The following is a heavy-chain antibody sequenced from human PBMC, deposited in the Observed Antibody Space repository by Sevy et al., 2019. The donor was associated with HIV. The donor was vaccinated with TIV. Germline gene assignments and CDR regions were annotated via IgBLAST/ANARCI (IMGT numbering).Heavy chain of an antibody. D-gene: IGHD1-26*01. CDR3: AGENAWGRGYS. V-gene: IGHV4-59*08. CDR2: IYYNGHI. CDR1: GGSITSLY. J-gene: IGHJ4*02. Sequence: SETLSLTCTVSGGSITSLYWNWIRQPPGKGLEWIANIYYNGHINYNPSLKSGVTLSFDTSKNQFSLRRSFVTAAETAMYYCAGENAWGRGYSWGQGTLVTVSS.